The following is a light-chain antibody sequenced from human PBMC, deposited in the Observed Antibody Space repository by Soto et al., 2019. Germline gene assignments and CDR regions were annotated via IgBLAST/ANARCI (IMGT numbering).Light chain of an antibody. CDR1: RSNIGAGYN. Sequence: QSVLTQPPSVSGAPGQRVTISCTGSRSNIGAGYNVHWYQQLPGTAPKLLIYDNSNRPSGVPDRFSGSKSGTSASLAITGLQADDEADYYCQSYDTSLSGSVVFGGGTQLTVL. V-gene: IGLV1-40*01. CDR3: QSYDTSLSGSVV. CDR2: DNS. J-gene: IGLJ2*01.